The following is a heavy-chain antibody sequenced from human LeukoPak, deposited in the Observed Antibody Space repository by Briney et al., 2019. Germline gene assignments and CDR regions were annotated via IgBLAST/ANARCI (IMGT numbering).Heavy chain of an antibody. J-gene: IGHJ6*03. CDR3: AKDGADLYYYHYYMDV. Sequence: GGSLRLSCEASGFTYTTYWMSWVRQAPGKGLQWVANIKRDGSEKYYVDSVKGRFTISRDNSKNTVYLQMNSLRAEDTAVYYCAKDGADLYYYHYYMDVWGKGTTVTVSS. V-gene: IGHV3-7*03. CDR2: IKRDGSEK. D-gene: IGHD3-16*01. CDR1: GFTYTTYW.